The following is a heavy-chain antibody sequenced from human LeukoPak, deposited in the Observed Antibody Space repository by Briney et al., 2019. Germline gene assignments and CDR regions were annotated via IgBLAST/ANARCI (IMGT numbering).Heavy chain of an antibody. D-gene: IGHD3-16*01. CDR2: ISYSGST. Sequence: SETLSLTCTVSGGSIRTYFWSWIRQPPGKGLEWIGYISYSGSTNYNPSLKSRVTISVDTSKNQFSLKLNSMTAADTAVYYCARGGTYALVWGQGTLVTVSS. CDR3: ARGGTYALV. J-gene: IGHJ4*02. CDR1: GGSIRTYF. V-gene: IGHV4-59*01.